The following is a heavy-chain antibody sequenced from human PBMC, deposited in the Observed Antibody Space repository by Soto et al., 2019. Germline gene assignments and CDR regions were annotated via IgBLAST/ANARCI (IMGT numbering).Heavy chain of an antibody. D-gene: IGHD3-10*01. CDR2: IDHDGPT. CDR3: VRDSYGDY. J-gene: IGHJ4*02. Sequence: EVQLVESGGGLVQPGGSLRLSCAGSGFTFSNYWMHWVHQAPGKGLEWVSRIDHDGPTDYADSVRGRFTISRDNAENTLYLQMNSLRPEDTAVYYCVRDSYGDYWGQGTLVTVSS. V-gene: IGHV3-74*01. CDR1: GFTFSNYW.